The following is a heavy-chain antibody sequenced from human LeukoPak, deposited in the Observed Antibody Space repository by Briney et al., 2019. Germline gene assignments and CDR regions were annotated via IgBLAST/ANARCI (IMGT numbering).Heavy chain of an antibody. V-gene: IGHV3-21*01. J-gene: IGHJ4*02. CDR2: ISSSSSYI. D-gene: IGHD5-24*01. CDR3: TTARWLLYYFDY. Sequence: GGSLRLSCAASGFTFSSYSMNWVRQAPGKGLEWVSSISSSSSYIYYADSVKGRFTISRDNAKSSLYLQMNSLRAEDTAVYYCTTARWLLYYFDYWGQGTLVTVSS. CDR1: GFTFSSYS.